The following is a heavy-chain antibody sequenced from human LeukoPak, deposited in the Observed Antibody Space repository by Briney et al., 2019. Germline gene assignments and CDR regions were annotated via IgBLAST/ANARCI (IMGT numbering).Heavy chain of an antibody. Sequence: PSETLSLTCTVSGGSISSSSYYWGWIRQPPGKGLEWIGSIYFSGSTYYNPSLKSRVTISVDTSKNQFSLKLSSVTAADTAVYYCARQTGSGLFILPGGQGTLVTVSS. J-gene: IGHJ4*02. CDR3: ARQTGSGLFILP. D-gene: IGHD3/OR15-3a*01. V-gene: IGHV4-39*07. CDR2: IYFSGST. CDR1: GGSISSSSYY.